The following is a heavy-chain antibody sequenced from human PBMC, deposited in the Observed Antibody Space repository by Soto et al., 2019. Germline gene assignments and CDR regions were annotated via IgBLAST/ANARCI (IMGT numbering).Heavy chain of an antibody. CDR1: GGSINDFY. D-gene: IGHD6-6*01. V-gene: IGHV4-59*01. J-gene: IGHJ4*02. CDR3: ARVGGVAARTFDY. CDR2: IYYSGST. Sequence: SETLSLTCTASGGSINDFYWSWIRQPPGKGLEWIGYIYYSGSTDYNPSLKGRVTISVDTSKNQFSLKLRSVTAADTAVYYCARVGGVAARTFDYWGQGTLVTVSS.